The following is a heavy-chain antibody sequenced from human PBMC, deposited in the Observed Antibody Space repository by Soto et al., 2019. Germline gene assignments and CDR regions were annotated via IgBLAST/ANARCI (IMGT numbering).Heavy chain of an antibody. Sequence: EVQLLESGGGLVQPGGSLRLSCAASGFSISTFGMSWVRQAPGKGLEWVSISDDRAYYADSVKGRFTISRDNSKNTLYLQMDSLTVEYTAIYYCAKTYSAGNHYHAYWGQGTLVTVSS. CDR1: GFSISTFG. V-gene: IGHV3-23*01. D-gene: IGHD5-12*01. CDR2: SDDRA. J-gene: IGHJ4*02. CDR3: AKTYSAGNHYHAY.